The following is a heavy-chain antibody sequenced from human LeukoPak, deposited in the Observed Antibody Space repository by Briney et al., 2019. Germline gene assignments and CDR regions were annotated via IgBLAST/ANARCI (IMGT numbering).Heavy chain of an antibody. CDR2: IYPGDSDT. CDR1: GYSFTSYW. V-gene: IGHV5-51*01. CDR3: ARHGDSSGYHHFDY. J-gene: IGHJ4*02. D-gene: IGHD3-22*01. Sequence: GESPKISCKGSGYSFTSYWIGWVRQMPGKGLERMGIIYPGDSDTRYRPAFQGQVTISADKSISTAYPQWSSLKASDTAMYYCARHGDSSGYHHFDYWGQGTLVTVSS.